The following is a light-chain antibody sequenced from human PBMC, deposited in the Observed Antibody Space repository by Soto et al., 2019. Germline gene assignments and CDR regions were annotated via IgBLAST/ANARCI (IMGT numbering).Light chain of an antibody. Sequence: QSALAQSPSVSGAPGQKVTISCTGSSSNIGAGYDLHWYQQLPGTAPKLLLYGNINRPSGVPDRFSGSKSGTSASLAITGLQAEDEADYYCQSYDSSLSAYVFGTGTKVTVL. CDR2: GNI. CDR1: SSNIGAGYD. CDR3: QSYDSSLSAYV. V-gene: IGLV1-40*01. J-gene: IGLJ1*01.